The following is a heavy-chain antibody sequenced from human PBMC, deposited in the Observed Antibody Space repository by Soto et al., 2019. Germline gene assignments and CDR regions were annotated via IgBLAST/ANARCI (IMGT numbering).Heavy chain of an antibody. CDR3: ATASIAARPYGMDV. J-gene: IGHJ6*02. D-gene: IGHD6-6*01. CDR1: GYTFTSYD. CDR2: MNPNTGNS. Sequence: EASVKVSCKASGYTFTSYDIYWVRQATGQGLEWMGWMNPNTGNSGYAQKFQGRVTMTSDTSISTAHMELSSLRSEDTAVYYCATASIAARPYGMDVWGQGTTVTVSS. V-gene: IGHV1-8*01.